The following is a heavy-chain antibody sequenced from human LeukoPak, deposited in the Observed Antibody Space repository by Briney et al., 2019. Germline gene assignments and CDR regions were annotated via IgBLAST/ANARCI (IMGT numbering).Heavy chain of an antibody. J-gene: IGHJ4*02. CDR3: ARLHRGIRELY. V-gene: IGHV3-53*01. D-gene: IGHD1-7*01. CDR1: GFTVSSNY. CDR2: SGDGST. Sequence: GGSLRLSCAASGFTVSSNYMSWVRQAPGKGLEWVSTSGDGSTYYADSVKGRFTIFRDNFRNTLYLQMNSLRAEDTAVYYCARLHRGIRELYWGPGTLVTVSS.